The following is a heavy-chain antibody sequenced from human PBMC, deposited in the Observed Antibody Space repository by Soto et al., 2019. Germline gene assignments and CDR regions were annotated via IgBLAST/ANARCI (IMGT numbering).Heavy chain of an antibody. Sequence: EVQLLASGGGLVQPGGSLRLSCTASGFTFSNYAISWVRQAPGKGLEWVSGISGSGGSTYYTDSVKGRFTISRDNSKNTLYLQMLSLRAEDTAIYYCAKEQLAKIYDAFDMWGQGTMVTVSS. D-gene: IGHD6-13*01. CDR3: AKEQLAKIYDAFDM. CDR1: GFTFSNYA. CDR2: ISGSGGST. V-gene: IGHV3-23*01. J-gene: IGHJ3*02.